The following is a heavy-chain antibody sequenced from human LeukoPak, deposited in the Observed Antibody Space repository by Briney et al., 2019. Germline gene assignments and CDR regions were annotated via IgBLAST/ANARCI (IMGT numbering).Heavy chain of an antibody. CDR2: ISAYNGNT. CDR3: ATIAAAGTLLDY. V-gene: IGHV1-18*01. D-gene: IGHD6-13*01. Sequence: ASVNVSCKASGYTFTSYGISWVRQAPGQGLEWMGWISAYNGNTNYAQKLQGRVTMTTDTSTSTAYMELRSLRSDDTAVYYCATIAAAGTLLDYWGQGTLVTVSS. CDR1: GYTFTSYG. J-gene: IGHJ4*02.